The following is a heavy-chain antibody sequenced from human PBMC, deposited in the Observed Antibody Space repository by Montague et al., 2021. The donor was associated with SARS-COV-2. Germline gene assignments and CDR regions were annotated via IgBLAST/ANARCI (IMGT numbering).Heavy chain of an antibody. Sequence: SETLSLTCNVSGYSISGGSYWGWIRQPPGKGLQWIGSFYQSDRXXXPSXKGRVTISVDTSKNQFSLKLKSVTAPDTAIYYCATFAVVPFVYFDSWSQGTLVTVSS. D-gene: IGHD2-21*01. CDR1: GYSISGGSY. V-gene: IGHV4-38-2*02. CDR2: FYQSDR. CDR3: ATFAVVPFVYFDS. J-gene: IGHJ4*02.